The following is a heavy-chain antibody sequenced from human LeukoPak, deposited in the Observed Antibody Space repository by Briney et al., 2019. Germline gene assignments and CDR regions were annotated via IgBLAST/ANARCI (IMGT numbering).Heavy chain of an antibody. CDR1: GGSISSYY. V-gene: IGHV4-59*01. D-gene: IGHD5-18*01. Sequence: SETLSLTCTVSGGSISSYYWSWLRQPPGKGLEWIGYIYYSGSTNYNPSLKSRVTISVDTSKNQFSLKLSSVPAADTAVYYCARGTAMVKTHPFDYWGQGTLVTVSS. CDR3: ARGTAMVKTHPFDY. J-gene: IGHJ4*02. CDR2: IYYSGST.